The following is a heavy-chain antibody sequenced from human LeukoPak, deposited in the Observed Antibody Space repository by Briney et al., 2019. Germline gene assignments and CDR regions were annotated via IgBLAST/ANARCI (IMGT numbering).Heavy chain of an antibody. D-gene: IGHD3-10*01. J-gene: IGHJ4*02. CDR1: GGSTSSYY. V-gene: IGHV4-59*01. Sequence: SETLSLTCTVSGGSTSSYYWSWIRPPPGKGREWIGYIYYSGSTNYNPSLKSRVTISVDTSKNQFSLKLSSVTAADTAVYYCARWVDYYYRDWGQGTLVTVSS. CDR2: IYYSGST. CDR3: ARWVDYYYRD.